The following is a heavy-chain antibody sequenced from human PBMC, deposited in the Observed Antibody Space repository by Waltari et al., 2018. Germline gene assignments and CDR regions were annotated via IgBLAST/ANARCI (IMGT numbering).Heavy chain of an antibody. CDR3: ASINYYGSGSYFSPAFGPFDY. CDR1: GGSISSGSYY. CDR2: IYTSGST. D-gene: IGHD3-10*01. V-gene: IGHV4-61*09. Sequence: QVQLQESGPGLVKPSQTLSLTCTVSGGSISSGSYYWSWIRQPAGKGLEWVGYIYTSGSTNYNPSLKSRVTISVDTSKNQFSLKLSSVTAADTAVYYCASINYYGSGSYFSPAFGPFDYWGQGTLVTVSS. J-gene: IGHJ4*02.